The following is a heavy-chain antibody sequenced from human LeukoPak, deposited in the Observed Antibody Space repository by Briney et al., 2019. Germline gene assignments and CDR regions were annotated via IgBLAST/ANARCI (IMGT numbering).Heavy chain of an antibody. CDR2: INHSGST. V-gene: IGHV4-34*01. Sequence: SETLSLTCAVYGGSFSGYYWSWIRQPPGKGLEWIGEINHSGSTSYNPSLKSRVTISVDTSENQFSLTLNSVTAADTAVYYCAGGGYNGNFPRVAWFAPWGQGPLVTVSS. J-gene: IGHJ5*02. CDR1: GGSFSGYY. D-gene: IGHD1-7*01. CDR3: AGGGYNGNFPRVAWFAP.